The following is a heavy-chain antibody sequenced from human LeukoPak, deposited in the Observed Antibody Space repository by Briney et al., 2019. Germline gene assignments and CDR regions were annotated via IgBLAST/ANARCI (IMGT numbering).Heavy chain of an antibody. CDR3: ARGYSGYFYY. CDR2: IDGDGSST. V-gene: IGHV3-74*01. D-gene: IGHD5-12*01. CDR1: GFSFRVYS. Sequence: PGGSLRLSCAASGFSFRVYSMNWVRQAPGQGLVWVSRIDGDGSSTNYADSVKGRFTISRDNAKNTLYLQMNSLRAEDTAVYYCARGYSGYFYYWGQGTLVTVSS. J-gene: IGHJ4*02.